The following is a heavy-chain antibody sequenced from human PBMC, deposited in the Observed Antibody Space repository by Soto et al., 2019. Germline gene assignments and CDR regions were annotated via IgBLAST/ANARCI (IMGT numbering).Heavy chain of an antibody. CDR2: IYYSGST. J-gene: IGHJ5*02. CDR3: AREVVTAIHNWFDP. V-gene: IGHV4-31*03. CDR1: GGSISSGGYY. Sequence: QVQLQESGPGLVKPSQTLSLTCTVSGGSISSGGYYWSWIRQHPGKGLEWIGYIYYSGSTYYNPSLKRRVTISVDTSKNQFSLKLSSVTAADTAVYYCAREVVTAIHNWFDPWGQGTLVTVSS. D-gene: IGHD2-21*02.